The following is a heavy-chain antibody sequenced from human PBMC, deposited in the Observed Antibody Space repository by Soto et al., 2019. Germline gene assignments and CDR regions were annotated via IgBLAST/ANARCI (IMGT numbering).Heavy chain of an antibody. CDR3: ATHPGTNY. CDR2: ISADGNDK. J-gene: IGHJ4*02. V-gene: IGHV3-30*03. CDR1: GFTFSNYG. Sequence: QVQLVESGGGVVQPGRSLRLSCAASGFTFSNYGMHWVRQAPGKGLEWVATISADGNDKYYADSVKGRSTISRDRSNNTLYLQMNSLRGEDTAVYYCATHPGTNYWGQGTLVTVSS. D-gene: IGHD3-10*01.